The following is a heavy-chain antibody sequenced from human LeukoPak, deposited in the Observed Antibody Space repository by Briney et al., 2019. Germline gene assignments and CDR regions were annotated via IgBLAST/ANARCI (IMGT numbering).Heavy chain of an antibody. J-gene: IGHJ3*02. CDR3: AKLEQRGYSYGFDAFDI. CDR1: GFPFSSCA. V-gene: IGHV3-30*18. D-gene: IGHD5-18*01. CDR2: ISYDGSNK. Sequence: AGGSLRLSCAASGFPFSSCAMSWVRQAPGKGLEWVAVISYDGSNKYYADSVKGRFTISRDNSKNTLYLQMNSLRAEDTAVYYCAKLEQRGYSYGFDAFDIWGQGTMVTVSS.